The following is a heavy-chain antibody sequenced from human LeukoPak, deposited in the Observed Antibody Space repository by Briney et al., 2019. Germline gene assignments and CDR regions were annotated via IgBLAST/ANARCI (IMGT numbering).Heavy chain of an antibody. J-gene: IGHJ4*02. CDR2: ISGSGGST. Sequence: PGGSLRPSCAASGFTFSSYAMSWVRQAPGKGLEWVSAISGSGGSTYYADSVKDRFAISRDNSKSTLYLQMDSLRAEDTAVYYCVKDFGRNLGGPGYWGRGTQVTVSS. CDR1: GFTFSSYA. D-gene: IGHD3-10*01. V-gene: IGHV3-23*01. CDR3: VKDFGRNLGGPGY.